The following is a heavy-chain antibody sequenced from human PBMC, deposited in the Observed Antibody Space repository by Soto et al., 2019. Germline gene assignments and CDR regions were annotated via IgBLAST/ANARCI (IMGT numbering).Heavy chain of an antibody. V-gene: IGHV4-4*02. CDR3: ARARATIAAAANFDC. D-gene: IGHD6-13*01. J-gene: IGHJ4*02. Sequence: QVQLQESGPGLVEPSGALSLTCAVSGGSISTSNWWSWVRQPPGKGLEWIGEVYRTGSTNYNPSLERLLTISVDKSKNQFSLKLTPVAEADAAVYYCARARATIAAAANFDCWGQGTLVTVSS. CDR2: VYRTGST. CDR1: GGSISTSNW.